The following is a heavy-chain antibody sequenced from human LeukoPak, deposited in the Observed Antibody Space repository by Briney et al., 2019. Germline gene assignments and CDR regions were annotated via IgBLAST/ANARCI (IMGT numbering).Heavy chain of an antibody. V-gene: IGHV3-7*04. D-gene: IGHD3-3*01. Sequence: GGSLRLSCAASGFTFSTYWMSWVRQAPGKGLEWVANIKQDGSEKYYVDSVKGRFTISRDNAKNSLYLQMNSLRAENSPRYYCARVYEAVEWLFPLYYFDFWGQGTLVTVSS. CDR1: GFTFSTYW. CDR2: IKQDGSEK. CDR3: ARVYEAVEWLFPLYYFDF. J-gene: IGHJ4*02.